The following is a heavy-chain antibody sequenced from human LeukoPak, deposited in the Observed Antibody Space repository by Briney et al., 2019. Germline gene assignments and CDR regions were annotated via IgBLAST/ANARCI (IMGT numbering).Heavy chain of an antibody. CDR2: IYYSGST. Sequence: SETLSLTCTVSGGSISSYYWSWIRQPPGKGLEWLGYIYYSGSTNYNPSLKSRVTISVDTSKNQFSLKLSSVTAADTAVYYCAGGLGARGGDYFDYWGQGTLVTVSS. J-gene: IGHJ4*02. V-gene: IGHV4-59*08. D-gene: IGHD1-26*01. CDR3: AGGLGARGGDYFDY. CDR1: GGSISSYY.